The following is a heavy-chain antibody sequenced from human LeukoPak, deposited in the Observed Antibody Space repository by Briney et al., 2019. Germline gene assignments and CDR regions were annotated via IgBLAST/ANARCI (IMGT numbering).Heavy chain of an antibody. Sequence: SETLSLTCTVSGGSISSSSYYWGWIRQPPGKGLEWIGSIYHSGSTYYNPSLKSRVTISVDTSKNQFSLKLSSVTAADTAVYYCARDTPPHDYSKRLGYMDVWGKGTTVTVSS. CDR3: ARDTPPHDYSKRLGYMDV. V-gene: IGHV4-39*07. CDR1: GGSISSSSYY. CDR2: IYHSGST. D-gene: IGHD4-11*01. J-gene: IGHJ6*03.